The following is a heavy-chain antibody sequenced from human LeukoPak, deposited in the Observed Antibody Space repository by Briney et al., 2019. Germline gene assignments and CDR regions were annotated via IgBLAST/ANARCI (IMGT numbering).Heavy chain of an antibody. J-gene: IGHJ5*02. V-gene: IGHV3-21*04. D-gene: IGHD1-26*01. CDR3: AKGGWELRNWFDP. CDR2: ISSSSRYI. Sequence: PGGSLRLFCAASGFTFRSYSMNWVRQAPGKGLEWVSSISSSSRYIYYADSVKGRFTISRDNAKNSLYLQMNSLRAEDTALYYCAKGGWELRNWFDPWGQGTLVTVSS. CDR1: GFTFRSYS.